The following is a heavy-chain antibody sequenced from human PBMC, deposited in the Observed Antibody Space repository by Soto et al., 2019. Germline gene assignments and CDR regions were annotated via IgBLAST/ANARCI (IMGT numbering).Heavy chain of an antibody. CDR3: ARGGYYDSSGYYSYYYYGMDV. V-gene: IGHV4-34*01. CDR2: INHSGST. D-gene: IGHD3-22*01. J-gene: IGHJ6*02. Sequence: QVQLQQWGAGLLKPSETLSLTCAVYGGSFSGYYWSWIRQPPGKGLEWIGEINHSGSTNYNPSLKRRVTISVDTSKNQFSLKLSSVTAADTAVYYCARGGYYDSSGYYSYYYYGMDVWGQGTTVTVSS. CDR1: GGSFSGYY.